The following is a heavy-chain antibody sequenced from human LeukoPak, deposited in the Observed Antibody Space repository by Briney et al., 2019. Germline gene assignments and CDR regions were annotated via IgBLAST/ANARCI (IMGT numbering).Heavy chain of an antibody. V-gene: IGHV3-23*01. Sequence: WGSLRLSCAVSGFSIGGYGITWVRQTPEKGLEWISAVSENPVRGHYSNSMRGLFVFSRDVSKNTVFLQIASLSADAAVFYYSAREENTILLSLDYWGLGTLVTVCS. J-gene: IGHJ4*02. CDR1: GFSIGGYG. D-gene: IGHD2-21*01. CDR2: VSENPVRG. CDR3: AREENTILLSLDY.